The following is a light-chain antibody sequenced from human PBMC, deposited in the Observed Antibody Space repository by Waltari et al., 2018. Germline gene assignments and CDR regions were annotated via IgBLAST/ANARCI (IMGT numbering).Light chain of an antibody. V-gene: IGKV3-20*01. CDR2: GAS. Sequence: EVVLTQSPDTLSLSPGERATLSCRASQSLTKRYLAWYQQKPGRAPRLPIYGASSRAAGIPDRFSGSGSGTDFTLTISRLEPEDFAVYYCQQYGSSVLYTFGQGTKLEIK. J-gene: IGKJ2*01. CDR1: QSLTKRY. CDR3: QQYGSSVLYT.